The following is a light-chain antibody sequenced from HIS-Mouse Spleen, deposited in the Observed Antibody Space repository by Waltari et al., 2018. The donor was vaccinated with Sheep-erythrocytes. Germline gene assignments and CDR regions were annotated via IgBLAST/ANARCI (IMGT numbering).Light chain of an antibody. Sequence: QSVLTQPPSVSAAPGQKVTISCPGTSSNMGNNYVSWYQQLPGTAPKLLIYDNNKRPSGIPDRFSGSKSGTSATLGITGLQTGDEADYYCGTWDSSLSAGRVFGGGTKLTVL. CDR1: SSNMGNNY. CDR2: DNN. V-gene: IGLV1-51*01. J-gene: IGLJ3*02. CDR3: GTWDSSLSAGRV.